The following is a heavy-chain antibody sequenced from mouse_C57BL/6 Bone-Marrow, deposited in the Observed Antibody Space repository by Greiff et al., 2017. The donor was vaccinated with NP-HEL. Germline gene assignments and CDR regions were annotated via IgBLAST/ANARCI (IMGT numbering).Heavy chain of an antibody. CDR1: GYSITSGYD. CDR2: ISYSGST. V-gene: IGHV3-1*01. D-gene: IGHD1-1*01. J-gene: IGHJ3*01. Sequence: DVMLVESGPGMVKPSQSLSLTCTVTGYSITSGYDWHWIRHFPGNKLEWMGYISYSGSTNYNPSLKSRISITHDTSKNHFFLKLNSVTTEDTATYYCARGGYYGSSSFAYWGQGTLVTVSA. CDR3: ARGGYYGSSSFAY.